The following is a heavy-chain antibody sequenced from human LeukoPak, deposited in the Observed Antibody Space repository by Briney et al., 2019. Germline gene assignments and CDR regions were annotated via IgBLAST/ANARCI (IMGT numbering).Heavy chain of an antibody. V-gene: IGHV4-39*01. CDR1: GGSISSSSYY. CDR3: ASNFYGSGSVDY. D-gene: IGHD3-10*01. CDR2: IYYSGST. J-gene: IGHJ4*02. Sequence: SETLSLTCTVSGGSISSSSYYWGWIRQPPGKGLEWIGSIYYSGSTYYNPSLKSRVTISVDTSKNQFSLKLSSVTAADTAVYYCASNFYGSGSVDYWGQGTLVTVSS.